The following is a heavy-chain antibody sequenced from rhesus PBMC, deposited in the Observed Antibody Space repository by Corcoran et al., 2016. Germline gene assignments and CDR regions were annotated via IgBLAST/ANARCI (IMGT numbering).Heavy chain of an antibody. D-gene: IGHD3-3*01. Sequence: QVQLQASGPGLVKPSETLSLTCDISGGYVSDDWWSWIRQSPEKGLEWIGEILANSGTTNHNPSRKSRVTISKDAPKNRFSLNLASVTAADTAVYYCTTHLAWSHLNFWGRGVLVTVSS. CDR3: TTHLAWSHLNF. V-gene: IGHV4-80*01. J-gene: IGHJ5-1*01. CDR2: ILANSGTT. CDR1: GGYVSDDW.